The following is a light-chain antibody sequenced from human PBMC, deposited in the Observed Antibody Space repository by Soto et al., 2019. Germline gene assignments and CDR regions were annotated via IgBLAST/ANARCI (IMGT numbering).Light chain of an antibody. Sequence: EIVLTQSPGTLSLSPGERATLSCRASQSVSSNLAWYQQKLGQAPRLLIYAASTRATGIPARFSGSGSGTEFTLTISSLQSEDFAIYYCQQYNTWPRTFGQGTKVDIK. V-gene: IGKV3-15*01. CDR1: QSVSSN. CDR2: AAS. J-gene: IGKJ1*01. CDR3: QQYNTWPRT.